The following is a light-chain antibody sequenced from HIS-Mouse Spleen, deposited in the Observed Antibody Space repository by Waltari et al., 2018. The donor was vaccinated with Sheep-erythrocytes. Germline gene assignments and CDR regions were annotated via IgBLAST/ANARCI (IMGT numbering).Light chain of an antibody. CDR2: EVS. CDR1: SSAVGGYNY. CDR3: SSYAGSNNWV. Sequence: QSALTQPPSASGSPGQSVPIPCPGTSSAVGGYNYVSWYQKHPGKAPKRRIYEVSKRPSGVPDRFSCSKSGNTASLTVSGLQAEDEADYYCSSYAGSNNWVFGGGTKLTVL. V-gene: IGLV2-8*01. J-gene: IGLJ3*02.